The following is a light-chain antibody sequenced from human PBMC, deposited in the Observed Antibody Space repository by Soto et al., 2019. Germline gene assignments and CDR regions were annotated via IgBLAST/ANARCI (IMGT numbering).Light chain of an antibody. CDR1: HSVTPH. Sequence: EIVFTQSPATLSLSPGERATLSCRASHSVTPHLAWFQQRPGQTPRLLIYDASTRAPGIPARFSGRGSGADFTLTISSLEPEDFAVYYCQQRSDSITFGQGTRLENK. CDR2: DAS. V-gene: IGKV3-11*01. CDR3: QQRSDSIT. J-gene: IGKJ5*01.